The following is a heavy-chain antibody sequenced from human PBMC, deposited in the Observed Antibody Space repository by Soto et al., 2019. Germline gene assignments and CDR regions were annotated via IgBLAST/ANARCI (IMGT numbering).Heavy chain of an antibody. CDR2: TYYRSKWYN. V-gene: IGHV6-1*01. CDR1: GDSVSSNSAA. CDR3: ARGRFDYDVWSGYYTGTFYY. D-gene: IGHD3-3*01. J-gene: IGHJ4*02. Sequence: SQTLSLTCAISGDSVSSNSAAWNWIRQSPSRGLEWLGRTYYRSKWYNDYAVSVKSRITINPDTSKNRFSLQLNSVTPEDTAVYYCARGRFDYDVWSGYYTGTFYYWGQGTLVPVSS.